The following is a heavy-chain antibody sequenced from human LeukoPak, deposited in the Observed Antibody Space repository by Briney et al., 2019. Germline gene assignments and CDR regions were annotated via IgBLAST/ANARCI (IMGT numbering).Heavy chain of an antibody. CDR1: GGTFSSYA. Sequence: SVKVSCKASGGTFSSYAISWVRQAPGQGLEWMGGIIPIFGTANYAQKFQGRVTITTDESTSTAYMELSSLRAEDTAIYYCAKERKLLPFDCWGQGTLVTVSS. D-gene: IGHD4-23*01. V-gene: IGHV1-69*05. CDR2: IIPIFGTA. J-gene: IGHJ4*02. CDR3: AKERKLLPFDC.